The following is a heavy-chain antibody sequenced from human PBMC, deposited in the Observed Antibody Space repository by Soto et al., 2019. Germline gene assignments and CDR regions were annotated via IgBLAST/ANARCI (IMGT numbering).Heavy chain of an antibody. CDR3: ARSSLLTFESRIRGYSYGYGSYYYYMDV. J-gene: IGHJ6*03. V-gene: IGHV4-34*01. CDR2: INHSGST. Sequence: SETLALTCAVYGWSFSVYYWSWIRQRPGKGLEWIGEINHSGSTNYNPSLKSRVTISVDTSKNQFSLKLSSVTAADTAVYYCARSSLLTFESRIRGYSYGYGSYYYYMDVWGKGTTVTVSS. CDR1: GWSFSVYY. D-gene: IGHD5-18*01.